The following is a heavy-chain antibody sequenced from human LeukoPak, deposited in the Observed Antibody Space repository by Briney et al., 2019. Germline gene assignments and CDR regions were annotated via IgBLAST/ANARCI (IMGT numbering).Heavy chain of an antibody. CDR2: ISSYNGST. V-gene: IGHV1-18*04. D-gene: IGHD2-2*01. CDR1: GYTFTGYY. J-gene: IGHJ5*02. CDR3: ARIACSSSSCTYSGRRRLRGGSLDP. Sequence: GASVKVSCKASGYTFTGYYMHWVRQAPGQGLEWMGWISSYNGSTSYAAKAQGRITVTKDTSASTAYLELRSLRSDDTAVYYCARIACSSSSCTYSGRRRLRGGSLDPWGQGTLVTVSS.